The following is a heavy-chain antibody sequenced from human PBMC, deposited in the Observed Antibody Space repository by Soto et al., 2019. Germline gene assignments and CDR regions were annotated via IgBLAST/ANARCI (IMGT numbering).Heavy chain of an antibody. J-gene: IGHJ6*02. Sequence: QVQLVQSGAEVKKPGSSVKVSCKASRGTFSSYAISWVRQAPGQGLEWMGGIIPIFGTANYAQKFQGRVTITADESTSTAYMERSSLRSEDTAVYYCARAPGYCSSTSCYTVFGDYYYGMDVWGQGTTVTVSS. CDR3: ARAPGYCSSTSCYTVFGDYYYGMDV. D-gene: IGHD2-2*02. CDR2: IIPIFGTA. V-gene: IGHV1-69*01. CDR1: RGTFSSYA.